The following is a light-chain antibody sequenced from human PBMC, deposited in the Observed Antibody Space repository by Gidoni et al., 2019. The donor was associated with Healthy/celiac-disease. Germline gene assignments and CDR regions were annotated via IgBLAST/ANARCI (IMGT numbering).Light chain of an antibody. CDR3: QQRSNWPLYT. CDR1: QSVSSY. J-gene: IGKJ2*01. V-gene: IGKV3-11*01. Sequence: EIVLTQSPATLFSSPGERDTLHCRASQSVSSYLAWSQQKPGQAPRLLIYDASNRATGVPAKFSSSGSATDFTLTISSLEPEDVAVYYCQQRSNWPLYTFGQGTKLEIK. CDR2: DAS.